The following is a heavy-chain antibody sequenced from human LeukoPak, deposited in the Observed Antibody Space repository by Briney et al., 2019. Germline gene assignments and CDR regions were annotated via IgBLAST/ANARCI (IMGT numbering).Heavy chain of an antibody. D-gene: IGHD3-22*01. CDR2: ISYDGSNK. CDR3: ARGIHYYDSSGYPSGDY. Sequence: PGGSLRLSCAASGFTFSSYGMHWVRQAPGKGLEWVAVISYDGSNKYYADSVKGRFTISRDNSKNTLYLQMNSLRAEDTAVYYCARGIHYYDSSGYPSGDYWGQGTLVTVSS. V-gene: IGHV3-30*03. J-gene: IGHJ4*02. CDR1: GFTFSSYG.